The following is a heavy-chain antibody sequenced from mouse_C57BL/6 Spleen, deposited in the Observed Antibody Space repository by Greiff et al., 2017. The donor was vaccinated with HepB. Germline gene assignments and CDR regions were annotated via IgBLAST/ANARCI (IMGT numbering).Heavy chain of an antibody. J-gene: IGHJ1*03. CDR1: GYTFTSYW. V-gene: IGHV1-59*01. CDR2: IDPSDSYT. Sequence: QVQLQQPGAELVRPGTSVKLSCKASGYTFTSYWMHWVKQRPGQGLEWIGVIDPSDSYTNYNQKFKGKATLTVDTSSSTAYMQLSSLTSEDSAVYYCARKGYDGYFVDVWGTGTTVTVSS. CDR3: ARKGYDGYFVDV. D-gene: IGHD2-3*01.